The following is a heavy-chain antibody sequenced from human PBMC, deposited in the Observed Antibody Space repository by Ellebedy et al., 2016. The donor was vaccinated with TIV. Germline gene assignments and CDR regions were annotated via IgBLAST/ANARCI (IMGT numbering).Heavy chain of an antibody. D-gene: IGHD3-9*01. CDR3: ARDWRFDWSYYYGMDV. CDR1: GFTFSSHE. J-gene: IGHJ6*02. V-gene: IGHV3-48*03. CDR2: ISSGSTI. Sequence: GGSLRLSCAASGFTFSSHEMNWVRQAPGKGLEWVSYISSGSTIYYADSVKGRFTVSRDNAKNSLYLQMNSLRPEDTAVYYCARDWRFDWSYYYGMDVWGQGTTVTVSS.